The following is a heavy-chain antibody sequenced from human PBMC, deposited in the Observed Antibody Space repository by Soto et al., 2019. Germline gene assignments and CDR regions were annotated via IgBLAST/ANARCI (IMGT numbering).Heavy chain of an antibody. CDR2: IDQDGSAT. V-gene: IGHV3-7*03. J-gene: IGHJ5*02. CDR1: GLVFKTYW. Sequence: VQLVESGGALVQPGGSLRLSCAASGLVFKTYWVEWVRQAPGKGLERVASIDQDGSATYYADSVKGRFTISRASAADSAQLHMNRLRVGDTAIYYCAHPVSYSGGTWGQGTLVTVTS. D-gene: IGHD6-25*01. CDR3: AHPVSYSGGT.